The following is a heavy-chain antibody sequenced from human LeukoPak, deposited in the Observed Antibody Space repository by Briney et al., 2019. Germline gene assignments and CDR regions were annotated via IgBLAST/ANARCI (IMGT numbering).Heavy chain of an antibody. Sequence: GGSLRLSCAASGFTVSSNYMSWVRQAPGKGLEWVSVIYSGGSTYYADSVKGRFTISRDNSKSTLYIQMNSLRAEDTAVYYCAKDRGRQQLVHQGVAFDIWGQGTMVTVSS. CDR3: AKDRGRQQLVHQGVAFDI. D-gene: IGHD6-13*01. V-gene: IGHV3-53*01. CDR1: GFTVSSNY. CDR2: IYSGGST. J-gene: IGHJ3*02.